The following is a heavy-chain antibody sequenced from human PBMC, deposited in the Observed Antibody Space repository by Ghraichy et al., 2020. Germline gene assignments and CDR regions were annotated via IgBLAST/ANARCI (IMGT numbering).Heavy chain of an antibody. CDR3: AKGGALATALQYFDY. J-gene: IGHJ4*02. Sequence: GGSLRLSCAASGFIFSTYVMSWVRQTPGKGLEWVSTISGTGDSTYYADSVKGRFTISRDNSENTLFLQMNNLRAEDTAVYYCAKGGALATALQYFDYWGQGTLVTVSS. CDR2: ISGTGDST. CDR1: GFIFSTYV. V-gene: IGHV3-23*01. D-gene: IGHD5-12*01.